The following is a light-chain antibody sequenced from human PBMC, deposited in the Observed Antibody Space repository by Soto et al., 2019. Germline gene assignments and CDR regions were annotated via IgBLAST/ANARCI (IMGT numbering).Light chain of an antibody. Sequence: QSVLTQPASVSGSPGQSITISCTGTSSDVGSYNLVSWYQQHPGKAPKPMIYEVSKRPSGVSNRFSGSKSGNTASLTISGLQTEDEADYYCCSYAGRDVVFGGGTKLTVL. V-gene: IGLV2-23*02. J-gene: IGLJ2*01. CDR1: SSDVGSYNL. CDR2: EVS. CDR3: CSYAGRDVV.